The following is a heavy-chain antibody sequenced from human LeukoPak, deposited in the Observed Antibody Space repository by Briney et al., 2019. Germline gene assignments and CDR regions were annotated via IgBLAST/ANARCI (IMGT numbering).Heavy chain of an antibody. CDR3: AKGPYSSSWYAGY. CDR1: GFTFSSYG. V-gene: IGHV3-23*01. J-gene: IGHJ4*02. Sequence: GGTLRLSCAASGFTFSSYGMSSVRQAPGKGLEWVSAISGSGGSTYSADSVKGRFTISRDNSKNTLYLQMNSLRAEDTAVYYCAKGPYSSSWYAGYWGQGTLVTVSS. D-gene: IGHD6-13*01. CDR2: ISGSGGST.